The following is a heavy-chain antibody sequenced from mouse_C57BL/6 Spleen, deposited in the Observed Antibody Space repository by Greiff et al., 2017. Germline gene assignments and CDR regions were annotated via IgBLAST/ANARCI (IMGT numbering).Heavy chain of an antibody. CDR2: IDPEDGDT. CDR1: GFNINDYY. CDR3: TRDYGNYYAMDY. D-gene: IGHD1-1*01. J-gene: IGHJ4*01. V-gene: IGHV14-1*01. Sequence: EVHLVESGAELVRPGASVKLSCTASGFNINDYYMHWVKQRPDQGLEWIGRIDPEDGDTEYAPKLPGKAPMTADSSSNTAYLQLSSLTSEDTSVYYCTRDYGNYYAMDYWGQGTSVTVSS.